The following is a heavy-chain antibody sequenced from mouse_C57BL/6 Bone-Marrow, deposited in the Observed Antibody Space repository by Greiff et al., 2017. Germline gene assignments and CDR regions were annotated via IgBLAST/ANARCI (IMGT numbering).Heavy chain of an antibody. CDR1: GYTFTTYP. J-gene: IGHJ2*01. Sequence: VQVVESGAELVKPGASVKMSCKASGYTFTTYPIEWMKQNHGKSLEWIGNFHPYNDDTKYNEKFKGKATLPVEKSSNTVYLELSRLTSDSSAVYYCARSSTFFYYFDYWGQGTTLTVSS. CDR3: ARSSTFFYYFDY. CDR2: FHPYNDDT. V-gene: IGHV1-47*01. D-gene: IGHD5-1*01.